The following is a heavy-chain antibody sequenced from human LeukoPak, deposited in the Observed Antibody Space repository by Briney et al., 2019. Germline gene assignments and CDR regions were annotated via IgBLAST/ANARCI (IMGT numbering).Heavy chain of an antibody. V-gene: IGHV3-7*01. CDR1: GFAFSDSW. Sequence: GGSLRLSCAASGFAFSDSWMSWVRQAPGKGLEWVANIKKDGSGKYYVESVKGRLTISRDNAKNSLYLQMNSLRAEDTAVYYCVRDLDYWGQGTLVTVSS. CDR3: VRDLDY. CDR2: IKKDGSGK. J-gene: IGHJ4*02.